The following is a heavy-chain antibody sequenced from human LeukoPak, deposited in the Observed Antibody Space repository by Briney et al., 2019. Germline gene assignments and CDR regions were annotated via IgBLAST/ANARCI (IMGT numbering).Heavy chain of an antibody. D-gene: IGHD6-19*01. CDR3: ARGKIAVAGNLPY. Sequence: PGGSLRLSCAASGFTFSSYSMNWVRQAPGKGLEWVSYISSSSSTIYYADSVKGRFTISRDNAKNSLYLQMNSLRAEDTAVYYCARGKIAVAGNLPYWGQGALVTVSS. CDR2: ISSSSSTI. CDR1: GFTFSSYS. J-gene: IGHJ4*02. V-gene: IGHV3-48*01.